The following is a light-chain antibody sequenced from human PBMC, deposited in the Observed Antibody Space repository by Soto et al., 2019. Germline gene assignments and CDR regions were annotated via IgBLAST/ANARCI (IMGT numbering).Light chain of an antibody. V-gene: IGLV1-44*01. CDR1: SSNIGTNL. CDR3: VTWDDSLASYV. CDR2: SNN. J-gene: IGLJ1*01. Sequence: QSVLTQPPSASGSPGQRVTISCSGSSSNIGTNLVSWYQQLPGTAPQVFIYSNNQRPSGVPDRFSGSKSGTSASLAISGLQSEDEAEYYCVTWDDSLASYVFGAGTKATVL.